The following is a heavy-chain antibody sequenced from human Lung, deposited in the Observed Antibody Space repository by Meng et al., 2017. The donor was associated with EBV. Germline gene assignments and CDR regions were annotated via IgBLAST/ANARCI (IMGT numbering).Heavy chain of an antibody. CDR3: ARGGMTTVTTYYFDY. CDR2: INHSGST. Sequence: QVQLRQLGGGLLKPSETLSLTCAVYGGSFSGYYGSWIRQPPGKGLEWIGEINHSGSTNYNPSLKSRVTISVDTSKNQFSLKLSSVTAADTAVYYCARGGMTTVTTYYFDYWGQGTLVTVSS. D-gene: IGHD4-17*01. V-gene: IGHV4-34*01. CDR1: GGSFSGYY. J-gene: IGHJ4*02.